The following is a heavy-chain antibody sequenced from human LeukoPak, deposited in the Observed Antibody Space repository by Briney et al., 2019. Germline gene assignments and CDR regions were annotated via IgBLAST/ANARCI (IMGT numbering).Heavy chain of an antibody. V-gene: IGHV1-2*02. CDR2: INPNSGGT. CDR3: ARGKDYDFWSAYYREDWFDP. Sequence: PRASVKVSCKASGYTFTDYYMHWVRQAPGQGLEWMGWINPNSGGTKYAQKLQGRVTMTRDTSITTAYMDLSSLRSDDTAVYYRARGKDYDFWSAYYREDWFDPWGQGTLVTVSS. J-gene: IGHJ5*02. D-gene: IGHD3-3*01. CDR1: GYTFTDYY.